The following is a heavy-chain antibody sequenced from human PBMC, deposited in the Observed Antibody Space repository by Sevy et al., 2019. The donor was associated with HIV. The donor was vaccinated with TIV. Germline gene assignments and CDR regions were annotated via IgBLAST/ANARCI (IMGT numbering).Heavy chain of an antibody. CDR2: ISYDGSNK. CDR3: ARADYGDFSGEFDY. D-gene: IGHD4-17*01. CDR1: GITFSSHA. J-gene: IGHJ4*02. V-gene: IGHV3-30-3*01. Sequence: GGSLRLSCAASGITFSSHAMHWVRQAPGKGLEWVTIISYDGSNKYYADSVKGRFTISRDNSKNTLYLQMNSLRAEDTAVYYCARADYGDFSGEFDYWGQGTLVTVSS.